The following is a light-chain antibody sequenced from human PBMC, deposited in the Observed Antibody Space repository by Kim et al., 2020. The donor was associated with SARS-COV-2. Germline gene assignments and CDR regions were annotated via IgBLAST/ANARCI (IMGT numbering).Light chain of an antibody. CDR1: NSNIGENY. CDR3: GTWDSSLSGGV. CDR2: DNN. Sequence: GQKVTVSCSGSNSNIGENYVSWYQQLPGTAPKLLIYDNNKRPSGIPDRFSGSKSGTSATLGITGLQTGDEADYYCGTWDSSLSGGVFGGGTQLTVL. J-gene: IGLJ2*01. V-gene: IGLV1-51*01.